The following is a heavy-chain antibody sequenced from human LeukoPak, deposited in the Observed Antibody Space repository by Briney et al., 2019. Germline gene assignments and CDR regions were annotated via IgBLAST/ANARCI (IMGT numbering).Heavy chain of an antibody. CDR1: GYTFTGYY. V-gene: IGHV1-2*02. CDR3: ARVLWYCSSTSCYGGAFDI. J-gene: IGHJ3*02. D-gene: IGHD2-2*01. CDR2: INPNSGGT. Sequence: GASVEVSCKASGYTFTGYYMHWVRQAPGQGLEWMGWINPNSGGTNYAQKFQGRVTMTRDTSISTAYMELSRLRSDDTAVYYCARVLWYCSSTSCYGGAFDIWGQGTMVTVSS.